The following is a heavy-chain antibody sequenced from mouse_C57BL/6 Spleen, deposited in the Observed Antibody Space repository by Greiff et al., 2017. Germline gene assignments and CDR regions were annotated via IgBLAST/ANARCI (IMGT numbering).Heavy chain of an antibody. Sequence: VQLQRPGAELVKPGASVKLSCKASGYTFTSYWMHWVKQRPGQGLEWIGMIHPNSGSTNYNEKFKSKATLTVDKSSSTAYMQLSSLTSEDSAVYYCARLTTVVGAMDYWGQGTSVTVSS. D-gene: IGHD1-1*01. CDR2: IHPNSGST. CDR1: GYTFTSYW. J-gene: IGHJ4*01. V-gene: IGHV1-64*01. CDR3: ARLTTVVGAMDY.